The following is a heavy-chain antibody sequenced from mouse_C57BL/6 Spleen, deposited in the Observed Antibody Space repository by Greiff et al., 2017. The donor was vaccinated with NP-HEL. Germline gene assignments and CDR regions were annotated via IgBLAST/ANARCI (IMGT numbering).Heavy chain of an antibody. CDR2: IYPGSGNT. Sequence: QVQLQQSGAELVRPGASVKLSCKASGYTFTDYYINWVKQRPGQGLEWIARIYPGSGNTYYNEKFKGKATLTAEKSSSTAYMQLSSLTSEDSAVYFCARFGVTTVVGDWYFDVWGTGTTVTVSS. V-gene: IGHV1-76*01. J-gene: IGHJ1*03. CDR3: ARFGVTTVVGDWYFDV. CDR1: GYTFTDYY. D-gene: IGHD1-1*01.